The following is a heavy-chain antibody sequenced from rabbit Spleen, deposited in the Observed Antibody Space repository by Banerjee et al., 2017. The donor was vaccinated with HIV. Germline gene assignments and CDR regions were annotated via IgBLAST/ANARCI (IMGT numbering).Heavy chain of an antibody. D-gene: IGHD4-1*01. CDR1: GFDFSVYG. J-gene: IGHJ3*01. CDR2: IEPIFGNT. CDR3: ARAIVPWLGLTRLDL. V-gene: IGHV1S47*01. Sequence: QEQLVESGGGLVQPGGSLKLSCKASGFDFSVYGLSWVRQAPGKGLEWIGYIEPIFGNTYYANWVNGRFTISSHNAQTTVDLKMTSLTAADTATYFCARAIVPWLGLTRLDLWGPGTLVTVS.